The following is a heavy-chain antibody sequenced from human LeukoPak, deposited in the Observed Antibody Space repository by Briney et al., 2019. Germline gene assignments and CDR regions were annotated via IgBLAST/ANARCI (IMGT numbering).Heavy chain of an antibody. CDR1: GFIFSSYG. V-gene: IGHV3-30*18. CDR2: ISYDESNK. J-gene: IGHJ5*02. CDR3: AKDHSGSYYPNWFDP. D-gene: IGHD3-10*01. Sequence: PGRSLRLSCAAYGFIFSSYGMHWVRQAPGKGLEWVAVISYDESNKYYADSEKGLFTISRDNSKNTLYLQMNSPRPEDTAVYYCAKDHSGSYYPNWFDPWGQGTRVTVSS.